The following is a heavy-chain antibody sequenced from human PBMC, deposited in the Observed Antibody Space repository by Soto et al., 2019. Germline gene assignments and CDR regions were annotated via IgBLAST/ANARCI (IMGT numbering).Heavy chain of an antibody. J-gene: IGHJ4*02. V-gene: IGHV1-2*04. CDR1: GYTFTAHY. D-gene: IGHD3-10*01. CDR2: INPNSGGT. Sequence: GASVKVYCRASGYTFTAHYMHWVRQAPGQGLEWMGWINPNSGGTNYAQKFQGWVTMTRDTSISTAYMELNSLRAEDTAVYYCAKDRGVLLLDYWGQGTLVTVSS. CDR3: AKDRGVLLLDY.